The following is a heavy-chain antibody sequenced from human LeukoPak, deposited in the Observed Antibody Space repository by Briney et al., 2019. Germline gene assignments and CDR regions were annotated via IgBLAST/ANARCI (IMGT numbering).Heavy chain of an antibody. CDR1: GGTFSNYA. J-gene: IGHJ5*02. V-gene: IGHV1-69*13. CDR3: ARDLVNGDPPYNWFDP. Sequence: SVKVSCKASGGTFSNYAISWVRQAPGQGLEWMGGIIPIFGTADYAQKFQGRVTITADESTSTAYMELSSLTSEDTAVYYCARDLVNGDPPYNWFDPWGQGALVTVSS. CDR2: IIPIFGTA. D-gene: IGHD4-17*01.